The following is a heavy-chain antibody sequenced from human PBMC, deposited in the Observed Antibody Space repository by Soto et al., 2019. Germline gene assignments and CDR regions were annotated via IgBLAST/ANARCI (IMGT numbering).Heavy chain of an antibody. J-gene: IGHJ4*02. CDR1: GYTFTSYG. V-gene: IGHV1-18*01. CDR3: ATRSPAFDY. CDR2: ITTDKGKT. Sequence: ASVKVSCKTSGYTFTSYGISWVRQAPGQGLEWMGWITTDKGKTTYAQKFQGRVIMTTDTSTRTAYMELRSLRSDDTAVYYCATRSPAFDYWGQGTLVTVSS.